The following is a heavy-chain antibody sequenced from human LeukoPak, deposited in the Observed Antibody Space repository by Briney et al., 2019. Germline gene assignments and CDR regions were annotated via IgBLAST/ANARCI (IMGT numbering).Heavy chain of an antibody. CDR3: ARCDSWSGYYDPYYYYYGMDV. CDR2: INPNSGGT. CDR1: GYTFTGYY. J-gene: IGHJ6*02. Sequence: ASVKVSCKASGYTFTGYYMHWVRQAPGQGLEWMGWINPNSGGTNYAQKFQGRVTMTRDTSISTAYMELSRLRSDDTAVYYCARCDSWSGYYDPYYYYYGMDVWGQGTTVTVSS. D-gene: IGHD3-3*01. V-gene: IGHV1-2*02.